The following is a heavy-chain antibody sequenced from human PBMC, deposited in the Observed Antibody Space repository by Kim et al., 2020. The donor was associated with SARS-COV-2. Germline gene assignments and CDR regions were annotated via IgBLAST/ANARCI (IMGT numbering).Heavy chain of an antibody. CDR1: GFTFSDYY. CDR2: ISSSGSTI. D-gene: IGHD3-22*01. V-gene: IGHV3-11*01. CDR3: AFEYYYDSSGYYKPPDV. J-gene: IGHJ6*02. Sequence: GGSLRLSCAASGFTFSDYYMSWIRQAPGKGLEWVSYISSSGSTIYYADSVKGRFTISRDNAKNSLYLQMNSLRAEDTAVYYCAFEYYYDSSGYYKPPDVWGQGTTVTVSS.